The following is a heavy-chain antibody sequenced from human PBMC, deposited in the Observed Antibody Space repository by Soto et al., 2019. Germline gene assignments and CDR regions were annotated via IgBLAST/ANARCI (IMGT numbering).Heavy chain of an antibody. D-gene: IGHD3-3*01. CDR1: GFTFSSYA. CDR2: ISGSGGST. CDR3: AKDLEGSIFGVVPIGGIGMDV. Sequence: GGSLRLSCAASGFTFSSYAMSWVRQAPGKGLEWVSAISGSGGSTYYADSVKGRFTISRDNSKNTLYLQMNSLRAEDTAVYYCAKDLEGSIFGVVPIGGIGMDVWGQGTTVTVSS. V-gene: IGHV3-23*01. J-gene: IGHJ6*02.